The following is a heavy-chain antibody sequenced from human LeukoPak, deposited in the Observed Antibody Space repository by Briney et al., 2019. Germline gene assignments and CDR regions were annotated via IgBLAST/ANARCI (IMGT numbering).Heavy chain of an antibody. D-gene: IGHD3-10*01. CDR1: GFTFSSYS. J-gene: IGHJ5*02. V-gene: IGHV3-21*01. CDR2: ISSSSSYI. Sequence: GGSLRLSCAASGFTFSSYSMNWVRQAPGKGLEWVSSISSSSSYIYYADSVKGRFTISRDNAKNSLYLQMNSLRAEDTAVYYCARDWVVWGVINWFDPWGQGTLVTVSS. CDR3: ARDWVVWGVINWFDP.